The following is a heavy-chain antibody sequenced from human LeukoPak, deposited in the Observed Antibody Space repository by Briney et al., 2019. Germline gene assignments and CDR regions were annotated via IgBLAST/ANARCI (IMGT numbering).Heavy chain of an antibody. J-gene: IGHJ6*02. CDR1: GFTFSSYD. V-gene: IGHV3-13*01. Sequence: GGSLRLSCAASGFTFSSYDMHWVRQATGKGLEWVSAIGTAGDTYYPGSVKGRFTISRENAKNSLYLQMNSLRAEDTAVYYCARVLRYFDWAPLDYYGMDVWGQGTTVTVSS. CDR3: ARVLRYFDWAPLDYYGMDV. CDR2: IGTAGDT. D-gene: IGHD3-9*01.